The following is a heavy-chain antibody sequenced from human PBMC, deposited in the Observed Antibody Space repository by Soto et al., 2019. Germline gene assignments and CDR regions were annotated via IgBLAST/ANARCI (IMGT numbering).Heavy chain of an antibody. J-gene: IGHJ4*02. V-gene: IGHV3-23*01. CDR2: ISGSGGRP. Sequence: GGSLRLSCAASGFTFTTYTMSWVRQAPGKGLEWVSVISGSGGRPSYADSVQGRFIISRDNPKSTLYLQMNSLRAEDTAMYYCAKDAPLTYDSAWYKWGQGTLVTVSS. D-gene: IGHD6-19*01. CDR3: AKDAPLTYDSAWYK. CDR1: GFTFTTYT.